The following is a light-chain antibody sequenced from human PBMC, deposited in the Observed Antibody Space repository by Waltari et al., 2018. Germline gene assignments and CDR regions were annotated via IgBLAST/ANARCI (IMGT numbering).Light chain of an antibody. CDR1: QRISSW. CDR2: DAY. V-gene: IGKV1-5*01. J-gene: IGKJ1*01. Sequence: DIQMTQSPSTLSASVGDRVTITYRASQRISSWLAWYQQKPGKAPKLPIYDAYSLESGVPSRFRCSGSGTEFTLTISSLQPDDFATYYCQQYNSLWTFGQGTKVEIK. CDR3: QQYNSLWT.